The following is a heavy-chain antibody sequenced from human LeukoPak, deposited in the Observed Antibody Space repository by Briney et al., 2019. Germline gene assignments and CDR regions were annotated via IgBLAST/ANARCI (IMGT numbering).Heavy chain of an antibody. CDR3: ARSFVSSDSSPEGAFDI. D-gene: IGHD3-22*01. CDR1: GYTFTSYG. Sequence: ASVKVSCKASGYTFTSYGISWVRQAPGQGLEWMGWISAYNGNTNHAQKLQGRVTMTTDTSTSTAYMELRSLRSDDTAVYYCARSFVSSDSSPEGAFDIWGHGTMVTVSS. CDR2: ISAYNGNT. V-gene: IGHV1-18*01. J-gene: IGHJ3*02.